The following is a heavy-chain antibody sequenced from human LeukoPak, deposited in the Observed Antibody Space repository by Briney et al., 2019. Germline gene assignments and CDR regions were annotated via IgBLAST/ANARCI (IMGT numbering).Heavy chain of an antibody. CDR2: ISSSSSYI. V-gene: IGHV3-21*01. CDR1: GFTFSSYS. D-gene: IGHD3-3*01. Sequence: PGGSLRLSCAASGFTFSSYSMNWVRQAPGKGLEWVSSISSSSSYIYYADSVEGRFTISRDNAKNSLYLQMNSLRAEDTAVYYCARFNYDFWSGYFRPRYYFDYWGQGTLVTVSS. J-gene: IGHJ4*02. CDR3: ARFNYDFWSGYFRPRYYFDY.